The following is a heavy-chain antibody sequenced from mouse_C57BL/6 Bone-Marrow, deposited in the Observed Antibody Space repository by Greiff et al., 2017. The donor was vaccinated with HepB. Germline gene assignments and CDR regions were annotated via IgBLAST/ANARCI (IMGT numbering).Heavy chain of an antibody. Sequence: VQLKESGPELVKPGASVKISCKASGYSFTDYNMNWVKQSNGKSLEWIGVINPNYGTTSYNQKFKGKATLTVDQSSSTAYMQLNSLTSEDSAVYYCASKTTVVADWYCDVWGTGTTVTVSS. CDR2: INPNYGTT. J-gene: IGHJ1*03. D-gene: IGHD1-1*01. CDR1: GYSFTDYN. CDR3: ASKTTVVADWYCDV. V-gene: IGHV1-39*01.